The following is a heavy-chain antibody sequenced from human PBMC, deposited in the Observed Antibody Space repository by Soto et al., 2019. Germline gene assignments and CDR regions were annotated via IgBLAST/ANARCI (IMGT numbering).Heavy chain of an antibody. D-gene: IGHD2-21*01. CDR2: ISSGSSTT. Sequence: EVQLVESGGGLVQPGGSLRLSCAASGFTFSYYSKNWVRQAPGKGLEWVSYISSGSSTTYYADSVKGRFTISRDNAKNSLYLQMNSLRPDDTAVYYCATQAGDSTGYWGQGTLVTVSS. CDR3: ATQAGDSTGY. V-gene: IGHV3-48*01. CDR1: GFTFSYYS. J-gene: IGHJ4*02.